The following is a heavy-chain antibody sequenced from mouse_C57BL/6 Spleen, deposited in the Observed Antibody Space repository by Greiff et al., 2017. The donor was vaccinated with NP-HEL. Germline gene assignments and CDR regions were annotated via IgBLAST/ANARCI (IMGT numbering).Heavy chain of an antibody. V-gene: IGHV2-2*01. CDR3: ARKGNWYFDV. CDR1: GFSLTSYG. Sequence: QVQLKQSGPGLVQPSQSLSITCTVSGFSLTSYGVHWVRQSPGKGLEWLGVIWSGGSTGYNAAFISRLSISKDNSKSQVFFKMNSLQADDTAIYYCARKGNWYFDVWGTGTTVTVSS. J-gene: IGHJ1*03. CDR2: IWSGGST.